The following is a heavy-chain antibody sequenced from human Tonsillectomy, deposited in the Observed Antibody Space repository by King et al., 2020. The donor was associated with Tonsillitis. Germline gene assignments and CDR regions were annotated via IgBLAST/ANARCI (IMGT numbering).Heavy chain of an antibody. D-gene: IGHD5-18*01. J-gene: IGHJ4*02. CDR2: INWNGGST. Sequence: VQLVESGGGVVRPGGSLRLSCAASGFTFDDYGMSWVRQAPGKGLEWVSGINWNGGSTGYADFVKGRFTISRDNAKNSLYLQMNSLRAEDTALYYCARRFVDTAMVTSYYFDYWGQGTLVTVSS. V-gene: IGHV3-20*04. CDR3: ARRFVDTAMVTSYYFDY. CDR1: GFTFDDYG.